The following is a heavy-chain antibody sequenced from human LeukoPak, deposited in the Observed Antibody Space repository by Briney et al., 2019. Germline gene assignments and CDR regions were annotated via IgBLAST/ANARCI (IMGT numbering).Heavy chain of an antibody. CDR2: ISYDGSNK. V-gene: IGHV3-30-3*01. CDR1: RFIFSSYA. D-gene: IGHD4-17*01. CDR3: GKDPNGDYVGAFDM. J-gene: IGHJ3*02. Sequence: GSLRLSCAGSRFIFSSYAMHWVRQAPGKGLEWVAVISYDGSNKYYADSVKGRFTISRDNAKNSLYLQMNSLRPEDTAAYYCGKDPNGDYVGAFDMWGQGTMVTVSP.